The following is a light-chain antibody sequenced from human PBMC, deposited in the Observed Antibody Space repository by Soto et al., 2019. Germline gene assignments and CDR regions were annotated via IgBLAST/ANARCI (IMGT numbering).Light chain of an antibody. CDR3: CSYAGSDNWV. V-gene: IGLV2-23*01. CDR2: ENN. CDR1: SSDVGSYNL. Sequence: QSALTQSASVSGSPGQSITISCTGTSSDVGSYNLVSWYQHHPGKAPKLMIYENNKRPSGVSDRFSGSKSGNTASLTISGLQAEDEADYYCCSYAGSDNWVFGGGTKLTVL. J-gene: IGLJ3*02.